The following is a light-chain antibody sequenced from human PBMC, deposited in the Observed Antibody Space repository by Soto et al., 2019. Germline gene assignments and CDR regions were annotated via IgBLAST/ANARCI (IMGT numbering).Light chain of an antibody. Sequence: EVVLTPSPGTLSLSRGERATLSCRASERIYSAYLGWYQQKPGQAPRLLIYGTSSRATGIPDRFSGSGSGTDFTLAISSLQPEDSATYYCLQDINYPWTFGQGTKVDIK. CDR3: LQDINYPWT. CDR2: GTS. J-gene: IGKJ1*01. CDR1: ERIYSAY. V-gene: IGKV3-20*01.